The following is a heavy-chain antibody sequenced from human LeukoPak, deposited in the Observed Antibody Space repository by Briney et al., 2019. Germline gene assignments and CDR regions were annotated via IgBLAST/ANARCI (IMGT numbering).Heavy chain of an antibody. CDR1: GGAISDYY. J-gene: IGHJ5*02. CDR3: ARRYCSSLGCHKTISWFDP. D-gene: IGHD2-2*01. V-gene: IGHV4-59*01. Sequence: SETLSLTCTVSGGAISDYYWTWIRQPPGKELEWIGYIYYSGSTTYNPSLKSRVTISLDKSKNQFSLELTSVTAADTAVYYCARRYCSSLGCHKTISWFDPWGQGTLVTVSS. CDR2: IYYSGST.